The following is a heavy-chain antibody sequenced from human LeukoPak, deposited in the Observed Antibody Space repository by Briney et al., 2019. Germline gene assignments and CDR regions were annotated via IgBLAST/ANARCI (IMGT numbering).Heavy chain of an antibody. V-gene: IGHV3-21*01. Sequence: GGSLRLSCAASGFTFNTYGMSWVRQAPGKGLEWVSGISGSGGATYYADSVKGRFTISRDNAKNSLYLQMNSLRAEDTAVYYCARDTSGSLLWFGELEDWGQGTLVTVSS. CDR2: ISGSGGAT. CDR1: GFTFNTYG. D-gene: IGHD3-10*01. CDR3: ARDTSGSLLWFGELED. J-gene: IGHJ4*02.